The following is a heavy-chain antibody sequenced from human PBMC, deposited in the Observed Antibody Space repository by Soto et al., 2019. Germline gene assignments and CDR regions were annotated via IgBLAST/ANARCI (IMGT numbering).Heavy chain of an antibody. CDR3: VRGGLIVVVVATTPFGI. CDR1: GYTFTSYY. J-gene: IGHJ3*02. V-gene: IGHV1-46*01. Sequence: GASVKVFCKASGYTFTSYYMHWVRQAPGQGLEWMGIINPSGGSTSYAQRFQGRVTVTRDTSTSTVYMELSSLRSEDTAVYYCVRGGLIVVVVATTPFGIWGQGTMVTV. D-gene: IGHD2-15*01. CDR2: INPSGGST.